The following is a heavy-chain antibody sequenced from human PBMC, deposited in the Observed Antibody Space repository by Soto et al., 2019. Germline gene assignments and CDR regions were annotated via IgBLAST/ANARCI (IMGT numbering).Heavy chain of an antibody. CDR3: ARGRSRGAFDI. Sequence: SETLSLTCAVYGGSFSGYYWSWIRQPPGKGLEWIGEINHSGSTNYNPSLKSRVTISVDTSKNQFSLKLSSVTAADTAVYYCARGRSRGAFDIWGQGTMVTVS. V-gene: IGHV4-34*01. CDR2: INHSGST. CDR1: GGSFSGYY. J-gene: IGHJ3*02.